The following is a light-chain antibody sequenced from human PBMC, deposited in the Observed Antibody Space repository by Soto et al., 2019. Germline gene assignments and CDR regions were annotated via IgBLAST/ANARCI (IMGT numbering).Light chain of an antibody. J-gene: IGKJ1*01. CDR2: GAS. Sequence: EIVLTQSPGTLSLSPGERATLSCRASQSVSSSYLAWYQQKPGQAPRLLISGASSRATGIPDRFSGSGSGTDFTLTISRLEPEDFAVYYCQHYGSSRTFGKGTTVEIK. CDR1: QSVSSSY. V-gene: IGKV3-20*01. CDR3: QHYGSSRT.